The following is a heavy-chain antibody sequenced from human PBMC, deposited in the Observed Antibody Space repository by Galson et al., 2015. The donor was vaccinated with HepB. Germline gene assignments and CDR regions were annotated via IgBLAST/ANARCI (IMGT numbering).Heavy chain of an antibody. CDR1: GGSISSGDYY. V-gene: IGHV4-30-4*02. Sequence: SETLSLTCTVSGGSISSGDYYWSWIRQPPGKGLEWIGYIYSSGSTYYNPSLKSRVTISVDTSKNQFSLKLSSVTAADTAVYYCARGKAVAGPYFDYWGQETLVTVSS. CDR3: ARGKAVAGPYFDY. D-gene: IGHD6-19*01. J-gene: IGHJ4*02. CDR2: IYSSGST.